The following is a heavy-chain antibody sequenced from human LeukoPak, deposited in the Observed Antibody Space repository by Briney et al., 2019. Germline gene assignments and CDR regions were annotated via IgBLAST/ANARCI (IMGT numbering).Heavy chain of an antibody. CDR3: ARERYCSSTSCYAALFDY. D-gene: IGHD2-2*01. CDR1: GFTFSSYW. Sequence: GGSLRLSCAASGFTFSSYWTHWVRQPPGKGLVWVSRIKSDGSTNYADSVKGRFTISRDNAKNSLYLQMNSLRAEDTAVYYCARERYCSSTSCYAALFDYWGQGTLVTVSS. V-gene: IGHV3-74*01. J-gene: IGHJ4*02. CDR2: IKSDGST.